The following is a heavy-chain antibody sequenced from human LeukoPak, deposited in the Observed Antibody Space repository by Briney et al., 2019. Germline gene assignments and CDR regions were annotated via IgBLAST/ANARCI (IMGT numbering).Heavy chain of an antibody. CDR2: INPNGDDT. V-gene: IGHV1-2*02. CDR1: GYTFSGYY. Sequence: ASVKVSCKASGYTFSGYYMHWVRQAPGQGLEWMGWINPNGDDTNYAQKFQGRVTMTRDTSISTAYMELRRLRSDDTAVYYCARGPVILVGACFDYWGQGTLVTVSS. CDR3: ARGPVILVGACFDY. D-gene: IGHD1-26*01. J-gene: IGHJ4*02.